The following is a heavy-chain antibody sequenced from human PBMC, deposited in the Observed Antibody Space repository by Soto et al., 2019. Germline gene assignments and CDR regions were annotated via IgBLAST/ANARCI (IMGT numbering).Heavy chain of an antibody. D-gene: IGHD3-3*01. CDR3: TSLPTIFGVALPPYYGMDV. J-gene: IGHJ6*02. Sequence: GGSLRLSCAASGFTFSNAWMNWVRQAPGKGLEWVGRIKSKTDGGTTDYAAPVKGRFTISRDDSKNTLYLQMNSLKTEDTAVYYCTSLPTIFGVALPPYYGMDVWGQGTTVTVSS. V-gene: IGHV3-15*07. CDR2: IKSKTDGGTT. CDR1: GFTFSNAW.